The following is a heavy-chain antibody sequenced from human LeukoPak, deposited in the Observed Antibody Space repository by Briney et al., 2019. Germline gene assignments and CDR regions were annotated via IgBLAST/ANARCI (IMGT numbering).Heavy chain of an antibody. J-gene: IGHJ5*01. Sequence: EASVKVSCKASGGTFSSYAISWVRQAPGQGLEWMGGIIPIFGTANYAQKFQGRVTITADEATSTAYMELSSLRSEDTAVYYCARGRCSSTSCPGDNWFDPWGKGTTATVSS. CDR1: GGTFSSYA. CDR3: ARGRCSSTSCPGDNWFDP. D-gene: IGHD2-2*01. V-gene: IGHV1-69*01. CDR2: IIPIFGTA.